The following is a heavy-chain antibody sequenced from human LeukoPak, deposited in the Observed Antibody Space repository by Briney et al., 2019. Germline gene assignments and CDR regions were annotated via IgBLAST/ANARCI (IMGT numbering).Heavy chain of an antibody. Sequence: GGSLRLSCAASGFTFSSYAMHWVRQAPGKGLEWVAVISYDGSNKYYADSVKGRFTISRDNSKNTLYLQMNSLRAEDTAVYYCAREAGDIVVVVQNWFDPWGQGTLVTVSS. CDR3: AREAGDIVVVVQNWFDP. CDR1: GFTFSSYA. V-gene: IGHV3-30-3*01. J-gene: IGHJ5*02. CDR2: ISYDGSNK. D-gene: IGHD2-15*01.